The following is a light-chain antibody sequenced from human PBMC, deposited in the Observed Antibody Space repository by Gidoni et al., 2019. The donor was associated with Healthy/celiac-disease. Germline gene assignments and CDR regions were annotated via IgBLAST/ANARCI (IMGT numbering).Light chain of an antibody. CDR1: SLRSYY. J-gene: IGLJ1*01. CDR2: GKN. V-gene: IGLV3-19*01. CDR3: NSRDSSGNHYV. Sequence: SSELIHHPALSVALGRTVRITCQGVSLRSYYASWYQQKPGQAPVLVFYGKNNRPSGIPDRFSGSSSGNKASLTITGAQAEDEADYYCNSRDSSGNHYVFGTGTKVTVL.